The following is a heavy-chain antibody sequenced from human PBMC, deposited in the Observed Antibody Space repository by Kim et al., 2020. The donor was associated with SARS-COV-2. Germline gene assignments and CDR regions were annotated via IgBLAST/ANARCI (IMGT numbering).Heavy chain of an antibody. D-gene: IGHD2-2*01. CDR3: ARRGSIVVVPAAAEGCFDY. CDR2: IKQDGSEK. CDR1: GFTFSSYW. V-gene: IGHV3-7*03. Sequence: GGSLRLSCAASGFTFSSYWMSWVRQAPGKGLEWVANIKQDGSEKYYVDSVKGRFTISRDNAKNSLYLQMNSLRAEDTAVYYCARRGSIVVVPAAAEGCFDYWGQGTLVTVSS. J-gene: IGHJ4*02.